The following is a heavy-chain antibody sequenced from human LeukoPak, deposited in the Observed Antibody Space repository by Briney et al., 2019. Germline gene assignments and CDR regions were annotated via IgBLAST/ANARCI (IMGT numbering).Heavy chain of an antibody. Sequence: GGSLRLSCAASGFSFNNYAMVWVRQTPGKGLEWVSVISAGNDIVYADSVKGRFSISRDNSKNTLYLQMSSLRPEDTAVYYCVPKGTEGYWGQGTLVTVSS. CDR1: GFSFNNYA. CDR3: VPKGTEGY. V-gene: IGHV3-23*01. CDR2: ISAGNDI. J-gene: IGHJ4*02.